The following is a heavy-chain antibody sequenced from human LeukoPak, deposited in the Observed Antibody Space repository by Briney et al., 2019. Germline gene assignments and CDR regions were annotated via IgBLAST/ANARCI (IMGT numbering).Heavy chain of an antibody. CDR1: GFTFSSYW. J-gene: IGHJ3*02. CDR3: ARAGRRIYYDQNAFDI. V-gene: IGHV3-74*01. Sequence: PGGSLRLSCAASGFTFSSYWMHWVRQAPGKGLVWVSRINSDGSSTSYADSVKGRFTISRDNAKNTLYLQMNSLRAEDTAVYYCARAGRRIYYDQNAFDIWGQGTMVTVSS. CDR2: INSDGSST. D-gene: IGHD3-22*01.